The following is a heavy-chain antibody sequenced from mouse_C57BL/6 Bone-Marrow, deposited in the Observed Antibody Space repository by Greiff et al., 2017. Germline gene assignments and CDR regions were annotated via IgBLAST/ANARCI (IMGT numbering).Heavy chain of an antibody. V-gene: IGHV1-64*01. D-gene: IGHD1-1*01. J-gene: IGHJ3*01. CDR2: IHPNSGST. CDR3: ARGAIYYYGSSSFAY. CDR1: GYTFTSYW. Sequence: VQLQQSGAELVKPGASVKLSCKASGYTFTSYWMHWVKQRPGQGLEWIGMIHPNSGSTNYNEKFKSKATLTVDKSSSTAYMQLSSLTSEDAAVYYCARGAIYYYGSSSFAYWGQGTLVTVSA.